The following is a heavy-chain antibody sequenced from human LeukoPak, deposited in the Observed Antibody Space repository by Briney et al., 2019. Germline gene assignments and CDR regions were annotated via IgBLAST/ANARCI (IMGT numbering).Heavy chain of an antibody. CDR1: GFTFSSFA. J-gene: IGHJ5*02. D-gene: IGHD4-11*01. V-gene: IGHV3-23*01. Sequence: GGSLRLSCAASGFTFSSFAMTWVRQDPGKGLEWVSSIIGTGDGTFYADSVKGRFTISRDNSKNTLFLQMNSLRAEDTAVYYCAKGKAYNNLDWFDPWGQGTLVTVSS. CDR3: AKGKAYNNLDWFDP. CDR2: IIGTGDGT.